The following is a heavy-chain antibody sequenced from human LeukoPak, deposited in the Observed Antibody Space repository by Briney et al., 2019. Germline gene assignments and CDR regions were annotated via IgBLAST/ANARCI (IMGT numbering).Heavy chain of an antibody. CDR3: ARDRGLNDFDY. CDR2: ISSSSTI. J-gene: IGHJ4*02. D-gene: IGHD3/OR15-3a*01. CDR1: GFTFSSYG. Sequence: GGSLRLSCAASGFTFSSYGMHWVRQAPGKGLEWVSYISSSSTIYYADSVKGRFTISRDNAKNSLYLQMNSLRAEDTAVYYCARDRGLNDFDYWGQGTLVTVSS. V-gene: IGHV3-48*01.